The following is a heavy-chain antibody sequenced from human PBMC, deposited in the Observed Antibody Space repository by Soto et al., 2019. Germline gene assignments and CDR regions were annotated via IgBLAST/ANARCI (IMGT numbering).Heavy chain of an antibody. V-gene: IGHV4-38-2*01. CDR1: GHSISSGYY. Sequence: SESLSLTCAVSGHSISSGYYWGWIRQPPGKGLEWIGSFYHSGSTYYNPSLKSRVTISVDTSKNQFSLKLSSVTAADTAVYYCARGEYYGSGNYFDYWGQGTLVTVSS. CDR3: ARGEYYGSGNYFDY. CDR2: FYHSGST. D-gene: IGHD3-10*01. J-gene: IGHJ4*02.